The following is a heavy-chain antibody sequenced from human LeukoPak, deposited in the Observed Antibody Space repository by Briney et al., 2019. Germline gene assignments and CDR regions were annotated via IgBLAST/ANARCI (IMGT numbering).Heavy chain of an antibody. CDR3: ARRYSGSFRSVWFDP. J-gene: IGHJ5*02. Sequence: ASVKVSCKASGYTFTSYGISWVRQAPGQGLEWMGWISAYNGNTNYAQKFQGRVTITADESTSTAYMELSSLRSEDTAVYYCARRYSGSFRSVWFDPWGQGTLVTVSS. CDR1: GYTFTSYG. D-gene: IGHD1-26*01. V-gene: IGHV1-18*01. CDR2: ISAYNGNT.